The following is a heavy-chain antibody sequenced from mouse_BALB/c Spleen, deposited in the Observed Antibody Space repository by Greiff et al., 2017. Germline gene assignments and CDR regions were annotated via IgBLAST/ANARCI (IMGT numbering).Heavy chain of an antibody. CDR3: ARNLYDYFDY. D-gene: IGHD2-3*01. Sequence: EVKLVESGGGLVQPGGSRKLSCAASGFTFSSFGMHWVRQAPEKGLEWVAYISSGSSTIYYADTVKGRFTISRDNPKNTLFLQMTSLRSEDTAMYYCARNLYDYFDYWGQGTTLTVSS. CDR2: ISSGSSTI. CDR1: GFTFSSFG. V-gene: IGHV5-17*02. J-gene: IGHJ2*01.